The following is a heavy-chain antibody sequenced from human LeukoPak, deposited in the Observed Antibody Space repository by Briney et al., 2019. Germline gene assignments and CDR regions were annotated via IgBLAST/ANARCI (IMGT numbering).Heavy chain of an antibody. J-gene: IGHJ3*02. CDR1: GGSFSGYY. V-gene: IGHV4-31*11. D-gene: IGHD3-22*01. Sequence: PSETLSLTCAVYGGSFSGYYWSWIRQHPGKGLEWIGYIYYSGSTYYNPSLKSRVTISVDTSKNQFSLKLSSVTAADTAVYYCASTEKYYYDSSGYFHDAFDIWGQGTMVTVSS. CDR2: IYYSGST. CDR3: ASTEKYYYDSSGYFHDAFDI.